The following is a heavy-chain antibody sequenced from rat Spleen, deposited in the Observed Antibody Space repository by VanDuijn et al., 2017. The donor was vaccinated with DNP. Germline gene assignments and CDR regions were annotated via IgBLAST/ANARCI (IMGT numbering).Heavy chain of an antibody. Sequence: VQLVESGGGLVQPGRSLKLSCAASGFTFSHYDVAWVRQTPTKVLEWVASITDSGGSTYYRDSVKGRFTVSRDNAKSTLYLQMDSLRSEDTATYYCTTDQGGPYFDYWGQGVMVTVSS. V-gene: IGHV5-20*01. J-gene: IGHJ2*01. CDR2: ITDSGGST. CDR1: GFTFSHYD. CDR3: TTDQGGPYFDY. D-gene: IGHD1-11*01.